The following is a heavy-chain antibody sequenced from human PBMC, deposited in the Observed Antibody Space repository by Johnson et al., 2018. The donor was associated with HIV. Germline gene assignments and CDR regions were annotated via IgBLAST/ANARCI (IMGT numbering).Heavy chain of an antibody. V-gene: IGHV3-7*01. D-gene: IGHD4-17*01. CDR1: GFTVSSNY. CDR2: IKQDGSEK. CDR3: ARDGTTGPSGDAYDI. Sequence: VQLVESGGGLVQPGGSLRLSCAAFGFTVSSNYMSWVRQSPGKGLEWVANIKQDGSEKYYVDSVKGRFTISRDNSKNTLYLQTNSLRAEDTAVYYCARDGTTGPSGDAYDIWGQGTMVTVSS. J-gene: IGHJ3*02.